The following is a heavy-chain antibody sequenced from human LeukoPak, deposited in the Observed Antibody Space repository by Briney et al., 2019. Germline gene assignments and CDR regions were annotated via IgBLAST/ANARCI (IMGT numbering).Heavy chain of an antibody. CDR2: IYYSGST. V-gene: IGHV4-31*03. D-gene: IGHD4-17*01. J-gene: IGHJ3*02. CDR1: GGSISSGGYY. CDR3: ARNDYGDYHDAFDI. Sequence: PSQTLSLTCTVSGGSISSGGYYWSWIRQHPGKGLEWIGYIYYSGSTYYNPSLKNRVTISVDTSKNQFSLKLSSVTAADTAVYYCARNDYGDYHDAFDIWGQGTMVTVSS.